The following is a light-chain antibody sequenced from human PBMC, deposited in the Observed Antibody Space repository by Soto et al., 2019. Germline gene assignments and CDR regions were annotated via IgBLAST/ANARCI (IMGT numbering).Light chain of an antibody. Sequence: EILLTHSPATLSLSPGERATLSCRASETIRGLLAWYQQKPGQAPRLLIYGASNRATGIPDRFSGSGSGTDFTLTISRLEPEDFAVYYCQQYGSSGTFGQGTKV. CDR1: ETIRGL. CDR3: QQYGSSGT. V-gene: IGKV3-20*01. CDR2: GAS. J-gene: IGKJ1*01.